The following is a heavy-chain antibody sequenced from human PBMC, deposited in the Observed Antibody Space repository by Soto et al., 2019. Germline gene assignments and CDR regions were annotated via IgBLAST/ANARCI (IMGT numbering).Heavy chain of an antibody. CDR3: ARGAMANFDY. CDR1: GGTFGSHG. Sequence: ASVKVSCKASGGTFGSHGIAWVRQAPGQGLEWMGGLIAMLGTPTYARKVQGRATITADESLTSSYLELRSLRSEDTAVYFCARGAMANFDYWGQGTVVTVYS. V-gene: IGHV1-69*13. D-gene: IGHD5-18*01. J-gene: IGHJ4*02. CDR2: LIAMLGTP.